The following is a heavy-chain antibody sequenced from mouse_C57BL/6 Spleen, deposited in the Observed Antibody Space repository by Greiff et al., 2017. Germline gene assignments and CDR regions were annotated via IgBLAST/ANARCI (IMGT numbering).Heavy chain of an antibody. V-gene: IGHV1-18*01. CDR1: GYTFTDYN. CDR2: INPNNGGT. Sequence: VQLQQSGPELVKPGASVKIPCKASGYTFTDYNMDWVKQSHGQSLEWIGDINPNNGGTIYNQKFKGKATLTVDKSSSTAYMELRSLTSDDTAVYYCATHYYAMDYWGQGTSVTVSS. J-gene: IGHJ4*01. CDR3: ATHYYAMDY.